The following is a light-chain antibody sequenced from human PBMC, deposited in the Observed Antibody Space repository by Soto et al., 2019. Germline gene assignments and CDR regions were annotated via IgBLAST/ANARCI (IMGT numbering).Light chain of an antibody. V-gene: IGKV1-16*01. CDR1: QGIDTY. J-gene: IGKJ5*01. CDR3: QHYNGYPQT. CDR2: AAS. Sequence: DIQMNQSPSSLSASVGDRVTITCRASQGIDTYLAWFQQKPGKAPKTLIYAASSLHSGVPSRFSGSGFGTDFTLTISSLQPEDFATYYCQHYNGYPQTFGQGTRLDIK.